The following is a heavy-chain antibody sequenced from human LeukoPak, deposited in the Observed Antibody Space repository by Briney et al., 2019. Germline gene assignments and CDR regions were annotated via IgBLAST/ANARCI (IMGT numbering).Heavy chain of an antibody. J-gene: IGHJ4*02. CDR2: IYPGDSDT. D-gene: IGHD3-22*01. Sequence: GESLKISCKGSGYSFTSYWIGWVRQMPGKGLEGMGVIYPGDSDTRYSPSFQGQVTISADKSISTAYLQWSSLKASDTAMYYCARLSGSGYYDSSGYLDYWGQGTLVTVSS. V-gene: IGHV5-51*01. CDR1: GYSFTSYW. CDR3: ARLSGSGYYDSSGYLDY.